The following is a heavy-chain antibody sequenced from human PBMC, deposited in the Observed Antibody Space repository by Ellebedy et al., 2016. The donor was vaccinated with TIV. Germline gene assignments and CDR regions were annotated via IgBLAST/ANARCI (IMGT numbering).Heavy chain of an antibody. D-gene: IGHD4-23*01. V-gene: IGHV4-59*02. CDR3: ASYDYGGNSPFDP. J-gene: IGHJ5*02. CDR2: FYNVGTT. CDR1: GGSVSSYD. Sequence: GSLRLXXTVSGGSVSSYDWAWIRQAPGMGLELIGYFYNVGTTNYNPSLKSRVTMSVDTSKNQFSLRLSSVTAADTALYYCASYDYGGNSPFDPWGQGTLVTVSS.